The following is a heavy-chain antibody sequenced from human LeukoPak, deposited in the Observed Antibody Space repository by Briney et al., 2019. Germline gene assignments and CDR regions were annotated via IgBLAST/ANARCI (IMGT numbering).Heavy chain of an antibody. D-gene: IGHD2-15*01. V-gene: IGHV4-59*08. CDR2: IYYSGST. CDR1: GGSISSYY. J-gene: IGHJ3*02. CDR3: ARLMFFYCSGGSCYYAFDI. Sequence: SETLSLTCTVSGGSISSYYWSWIRQPPGKGLEWIGYIYYSGSTNHNPSLKSRVTISVDTSKNQFSLKLSSVTAADTAVYYCARLMFFYCSGGSCYYAFDIWGQGTMVTVSS.